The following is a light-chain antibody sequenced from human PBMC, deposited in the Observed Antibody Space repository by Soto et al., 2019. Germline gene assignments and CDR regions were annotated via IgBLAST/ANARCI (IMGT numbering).Light chain of an antibody. CDR3: QQYGSSLLT. CDR2: GAS. Sequence: EIVLTQSPGTLSLSPGERATLSCRASQSVSSSYLAWYQQKPGQAPRLLIYGASSRATGIPDRFSGSESGTDFTLTISRLEPEDFAVYYCQQYGSSLLTFGGGTKAEIK. J-gene: IGKJ4*01. V-gene: IGKV3-20*01. CDR1: QSVSSSY.